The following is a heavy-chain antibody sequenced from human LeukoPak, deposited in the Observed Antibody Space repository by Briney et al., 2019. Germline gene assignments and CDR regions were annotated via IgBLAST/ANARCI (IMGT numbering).Heavy chain of an antibody. D-gene: IGHD1-26*01. Sequence: ASVKVSCEASGYTFTDYYMHWVRQAPGQGLEWMGWINPDTGGTNYAQNFQGRVTMTRDASTSTAYMELSRLTSDDTAVYYCATTHSGTYYAHFDYWGQGTLVTVSS. V-gene: IGHV1-2*02. CDR2: INPDTGGT. CDR1: GYTFTDYY. CDR3: ATTHSGTYYAHFDY. J-gene: IGHJ4*02.